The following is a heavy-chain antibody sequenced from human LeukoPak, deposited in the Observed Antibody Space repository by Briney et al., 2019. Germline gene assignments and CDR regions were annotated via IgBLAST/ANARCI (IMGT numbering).Heavy chain of an antibody. Sequence: SETLSLTCTVSGDSISSYYWSWIRQPPGKGLEWIGYIYYSGSTNYNPSLKSRVTISVDTSMNQFSLKLSSVTAADTAVYYCTTGYSSGWNYYMDVWGKGTTVTVSS. CDR2: IYYSGST. J-gene: IGHJ6*03. D-gene: IGHD6-19*01. CDR3: TTGYSSGWNYYMDV. CDR1: GDSISSYY. V-gene: IGHV4-59*01.